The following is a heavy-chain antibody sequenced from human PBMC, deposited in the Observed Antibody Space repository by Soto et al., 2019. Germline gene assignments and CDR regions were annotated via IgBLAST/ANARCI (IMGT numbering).Heavy chain of an antibody. Sequence: GESLKISCKASGDTFGSFWIAWVRQVPEKGLEWMGTINLDDSDTTYSPSFQGQVTISADKSLNTAYLQWNSLKASDTAIFFCAKSDYFHTSGSLYGLDVWGQGTKVTVSS. CDR3: AKSDYFHTSGSLYGLDV. D-gene: IGHD3-22*01. V-gene: IGHV5-51*01. CDR1: GDTFGSFW. J-gene: IGHJ6*02. CDR2: INLDDSDT.